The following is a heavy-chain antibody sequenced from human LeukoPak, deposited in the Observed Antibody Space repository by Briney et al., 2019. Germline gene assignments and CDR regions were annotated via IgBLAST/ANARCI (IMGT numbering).Heavy chain of an antibody. CDR3: ALTIGPDAFDI. J-gene: IGHJ3*02. CDR2: INGRGIT. Sequence: GGSLRPSCTASGFTFSSYTMSWVRQAPGEGLEWLSAINGRGITYYADSVKGRFTISRDNSKNTLYLQMNSLRAEDTAVYYCALTIGPDAFDIWGQGTMVTVSS. V-gene: IGHV3-23*01. D-gene: IGHD4/OR15-4a*01. CDR1: GFTFSSYT.